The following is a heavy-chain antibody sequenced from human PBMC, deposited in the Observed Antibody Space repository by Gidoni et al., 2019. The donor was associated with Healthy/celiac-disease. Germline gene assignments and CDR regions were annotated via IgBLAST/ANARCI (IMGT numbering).Heavy chain of an antibody. D-gene: IGHD2-8*01. Sequence: QVQLQQWGAGLLKPSETLSLTCAVFGGSFSGYYWSWIRQPPGKGLEWIGEINHSGSTNYNPSLKSRVTISVDTSKNQFSLKLSSVTAADTAVYYCARGRRTHGGFDPWGQGTLVTVSS. CDR1: GGSFSGYY. V-gene: IGHV4-34*01. CDR3: ARGRRTHGGFDP. J-gene: IGHJ5*02. CDR2: INHSGST.